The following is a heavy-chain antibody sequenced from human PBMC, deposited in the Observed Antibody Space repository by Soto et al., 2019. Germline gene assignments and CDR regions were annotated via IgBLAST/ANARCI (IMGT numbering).Heavy chain of an antibody. Sequence: QVQLVQSGAEVKKPGASVKVSCKASGYTFTSYAMHWVRQAPGQRLEWMGWINAGNGNTKYSQKFQGRVTITRDTPASTAYMELSSLRSEDTAVYYCARDFIAAAGKRNWFDPWGQGTLVTVSS. D-gene: IGHD6-13*01. V-gene: IGHV1-3*01. CDR3: ARDFIAAAGKRNWFDP. J-gene: IGHJ5*02. CDR1: GYTFTSYA. CDR2: INAGNGNT.